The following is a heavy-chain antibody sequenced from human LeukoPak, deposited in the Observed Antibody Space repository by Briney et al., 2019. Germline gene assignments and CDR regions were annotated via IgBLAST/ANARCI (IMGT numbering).Heavy chain of an antibody. CDR1: GFTFSSYG. CDR3: AKDLYCSSTSCPPAAFDI. V-gene: IGHV3-30*02. CDR2: IRYDGSNK. D-gene: IGHD2-2*01. J-gene: IGHJ3*02. Sequence: GGSLRLSCAASGFTFSSYGMHWVRQAPGKGLEWVAFIRYDGSNKYYADSVKGRFTISRDNSKNTLYLQMNSLRAEDTAVYYCAKDLYCSSTSCPPAAFDIWGQGTMVTVSS.